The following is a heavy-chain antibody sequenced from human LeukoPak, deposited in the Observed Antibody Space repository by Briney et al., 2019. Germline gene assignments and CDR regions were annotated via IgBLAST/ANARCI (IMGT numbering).Heavy chain of an antibody. Sequence: PGGSLRLSCEASGLTFSRYWMHWVRQAPGKGLVWVSRIKSDGKTNYADSVKGRFTISRDNAKNTVSLQMDSLRAEDTGVYYCARAPSDVGGYYPEYFRHWGQGTLVTVSS. J-gene: IGHJ1*01. CDR3: ARAPSDVGGYYPEYFRH. V-gene: IGHV3-74*01. D-gene: IGHD3-22*01. CDR2: IKSDGKT. CDR1: GLTFSRYW.